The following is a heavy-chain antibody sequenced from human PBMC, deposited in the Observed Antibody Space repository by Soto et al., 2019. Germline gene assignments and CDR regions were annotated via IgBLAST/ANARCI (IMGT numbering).Heavy chain of an antibody. CDR1: GGTFSSYA. D-gene: IGHD5-12*01. CDR3: AVSHSGDKYYFEY. J-gene: IGHJ4*02. V-gene: IGHV1-69*01. Sequence: QVQLVQSGAEVKKPGSSVNVSCKASGGTFSSYAISWVRQAPGQGLEWMGGIIPIFGTANYAQKFQGRVTITADESTRTAYMELSSPRSEYTAVYYCAVSHSGDKYYFEYWGQGTLVTVSS. CDR2: IIPIFGTA.